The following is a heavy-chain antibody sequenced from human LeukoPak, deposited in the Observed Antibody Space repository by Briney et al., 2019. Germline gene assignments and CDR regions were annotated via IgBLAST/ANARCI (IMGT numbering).Heavy chain of an antibody. CDR2: MNPYRGNT. Sequence: ASVKVSCKASGYTFTSYDINWLRQATGQGRAWVGLMNPYRGNTGYAQKFQGRVTMTRNTSISTAYMELSSLRSEDTAVYYCARAQPYYDILTGRYYFDYWGQGTLATVSS. J-gene: IGHJ4*02. V-gene: IGHV1-8*01. D-gene: IGHD3-9*01. CDR1: GYTFTSYD. CDR3: ARAQPYYDILTGRYYFDY.